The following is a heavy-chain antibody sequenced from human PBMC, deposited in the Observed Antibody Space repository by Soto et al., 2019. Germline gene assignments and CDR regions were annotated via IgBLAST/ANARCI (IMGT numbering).Heavy chain of an antibody. CDR3: ARVRSGSYRADY. D-gene: IGHD3-10*01. Sequence: QVQLQESGPGLVKPSETLSLTCTVSGGSISSYYWSWIRQPPGKGLEWIGYIYYSGSTNYHPSLKRRGTISVDTSKNQCSLKLSSVTAADTAVYYCARVRSGSYRADYWGQGTLVTVSS. V-gene: IGHV4-59*01. CDR1: GGSISSYY. J-gene: IGHJ4*02. CDR2: IYYSGST.